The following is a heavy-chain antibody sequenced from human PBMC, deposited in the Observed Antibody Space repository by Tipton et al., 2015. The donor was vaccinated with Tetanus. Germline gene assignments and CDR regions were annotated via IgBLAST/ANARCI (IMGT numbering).Heavy chain of an antibody. CDR2: VDDSGST. CDR1: GGSLSRYY. V-gene: IGHV4-34*07. Sequence: TLSLTCAVYGGSLSRYYWTWIRQPPGKGLEWIGEVDDSGSTNYNPSLKSRASMSLDTSKNQISLRLTSVTAADTAVYYCASRGYSGRRQIEDYWGQGTLVTVSS. D-gene: IGHD5-12*01. J-gene: IGHJ4*02. CDR3: ASRGYSGRRQIEDY.